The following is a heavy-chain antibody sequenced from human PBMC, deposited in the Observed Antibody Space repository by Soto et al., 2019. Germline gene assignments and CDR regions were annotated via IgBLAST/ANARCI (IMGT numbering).Heavy chain of an antibody. J-gene: IGHJ4*02. CDR3: AQPNGADIAFDS. CDR2: ISYDGSDK. Sequence: QVQLVESGGGVVQPGRSLRLSCAASGFTFSSDGMHWVRQAPGKGLEWVAVISYDGSDKYYADSAKGRFTISRDNSKNTVFLLMNRLSPEYTALYSCAQPNGADIAFDSWGQGTLVTVSS. V-gene: IGHV3-30*03. D-gene: IGHD2-15*01. CDR1: GFTFSSDG.